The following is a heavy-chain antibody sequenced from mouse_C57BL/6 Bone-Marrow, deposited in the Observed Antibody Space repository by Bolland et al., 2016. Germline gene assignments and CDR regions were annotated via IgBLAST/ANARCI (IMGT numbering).Heavy chain of an antibody. J-gene: IGHJ3*01. V-gene: IGHV1-15*01. CDR2: ETGGT. CDR3: PNRLLLRRAGFAY. D-gene: IGHD1-1*01. Sequence: ETGGTAYNQKFKGKAILTADKSSSTAYMELRSLTSEDSAVYYCPNRLLLRRAGFAYWGQGTLV.